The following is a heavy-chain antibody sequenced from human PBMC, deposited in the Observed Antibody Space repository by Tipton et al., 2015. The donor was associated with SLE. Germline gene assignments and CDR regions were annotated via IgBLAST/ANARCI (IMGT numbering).Heavy chain of an antibody. J-gene: IGHJ3*02. CDR3: ARDEGTGTGDAFDI. V-gene: IGHV4-34*01. CDR2: INHSGST. CDR1: GGSFSGYY. Sequence: TLSLTCAVYGGSFSGYYWSWIRQPPGKGLEWIGEINHSGSTNYNPSLKSRVTISVDKSKNQFSLKLSSVTAADTAVYYCARDEGTGTGDAFDIWGQGTMVTVSS. D-gene: IGHD1-1*01.